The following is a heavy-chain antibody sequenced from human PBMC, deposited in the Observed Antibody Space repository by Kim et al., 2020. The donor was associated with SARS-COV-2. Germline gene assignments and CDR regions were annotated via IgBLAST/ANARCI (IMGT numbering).Heavy chain of an antibody. J-gene: IGHJ4*02. D-gene: IGHD3-22*01. Sequence: SVKVSCKASGGPFRTYAITWVRQAPGQGLEYVGGIIPLFGTAKYAQKFQGRVTITADESTSTAHMELSSLRSDDTAIYYCTREEIDSSGYSFDHLGQGT. CDR1: GGPFRTYA. CDR3: TREEIDSSGYSFDH. CDR2: IIPLFGTA. V-gene: IGHV1-69*13.